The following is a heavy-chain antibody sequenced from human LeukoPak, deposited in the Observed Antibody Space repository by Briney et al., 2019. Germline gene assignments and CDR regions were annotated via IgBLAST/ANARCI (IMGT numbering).Heavy chain of an antibody. V-gene: IGHV3-33*01. CDR3: ARDPNTATSNYYALDV. J-gene: IGHJ6*02. CDR2: IWYDGSNK. D-gene: IGHD4-17*01. CDR1: GFTFSNSG. Sequence: GGSLRLSCAASGFTFSNSGMHWVRQAPGKGLEWVAIIWYDGSNKYYADSVKGRFTISRDNSKKTLYLQMNSLRAEDTAVYYCARDPNTATSNYYALDVWGHESTVTVSS.